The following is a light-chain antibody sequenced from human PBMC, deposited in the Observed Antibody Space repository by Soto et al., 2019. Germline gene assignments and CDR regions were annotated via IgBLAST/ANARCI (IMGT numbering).Light chain of an antibody. CDR1: QSLRSN. CDR2: GAS. J-gene: IGKJ3*01. Sequence: EIVMTQSPTTLSVSPGERATLSCRASQSLRSNLAWYQQKPGQAPRVLIYGASTRATGIPARFSGSGSGTEFSLTISSRQSEDFAVYYWQQYNNWPQITGGPGTKVDIK. V-gene: IGKV3-15*01. CDR3: QQYNNWPQIT.